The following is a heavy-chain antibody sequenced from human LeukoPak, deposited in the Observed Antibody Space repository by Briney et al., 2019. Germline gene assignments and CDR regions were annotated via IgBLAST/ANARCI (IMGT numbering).Heavy chain of an antibody. Sequence: GGSLRLSCAASRFTFSRYAMSWVRQAPGKGLEWVSAISNNGGYTYYADSVQGRFTISRDNSKSTLCLQMNSLRAEDTAVYYCAKQLGYCSDGSCYFPYWGQGTLVTVSS. CDR1: RFTFSRYA. J-gene: IGHJ4*02. D-gene: IGHD2-15*01. CDR3: AKQLGYCSDGSCYFPY. CDR2: ISNNGGYT. V-gene: IGHV3-23*01.